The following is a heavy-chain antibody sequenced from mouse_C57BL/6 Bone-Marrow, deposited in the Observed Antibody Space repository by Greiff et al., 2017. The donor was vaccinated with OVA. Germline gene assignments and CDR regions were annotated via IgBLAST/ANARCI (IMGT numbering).Heavy chain of an antibody. J-gene: IGHJ4*01. Sequence: QVHVKQPGAELVKPGASVKLSCKASGYTFTSYWMQWVKQRPGQGLEWIAEIDPSDGYTNYNQKFKGKATLTVDTSSSTAYMQLSSLTSEDSAVYDCARDDCGLYALGYWGQGTSVTVSS. D-gene: IGHD2-4*01. CDR1: GYTFTSYW. V-gene: IGHV1-50*01. CDR3: ARDDCGLYALGY. CDR2: IDPSDGYT.